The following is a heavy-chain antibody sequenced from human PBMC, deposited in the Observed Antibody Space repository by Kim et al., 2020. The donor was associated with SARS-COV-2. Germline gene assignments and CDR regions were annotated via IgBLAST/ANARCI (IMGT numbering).Heavy chain of an antibody. V-gene: IGHV3-30*15. CDR2: DGTLN. J-gene: IGHJ3*01. Sequence: DGTLNNYADSAKGRFTISRDNSKSTLSLHMSSLRAEDTAIYYCARESFDLWGQGTMVTVSS. CDR3: ARESFDL.